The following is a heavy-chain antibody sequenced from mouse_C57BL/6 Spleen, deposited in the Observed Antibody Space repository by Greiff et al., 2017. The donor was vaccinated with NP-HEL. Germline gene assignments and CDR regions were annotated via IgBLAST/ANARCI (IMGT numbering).Heavy chain of an antibody. Sequence: EVKLMESGGGLVQPGGSLSLSCAASGFTFTDYYMSWVRQPPGKALEWLGFIRNKANGYTTEYSASVKGRFTISRDNSQSILYLQMNALRAEDSATYYCARYSRDGYSWYFDVWGTGTTVTVSS. CDR1: GFTFTDYY. V-gene: IGHV7-3*01. CDR3: ARYSRDGYSWYFDV. D-gene: IGHD2-3*01. CDR2: IRNKANGYTT. J-gene: IGHJ1*03.